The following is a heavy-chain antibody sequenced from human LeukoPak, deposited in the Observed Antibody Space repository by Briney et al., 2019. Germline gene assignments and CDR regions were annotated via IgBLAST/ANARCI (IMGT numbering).Heavy chain of an antibody. J-gene: IGHJ4*02. CDR2: INPSGGNT. CDR3: ARADQRALTY. CDR1: GYTFTSYY. Sequence: ASVKVSCKASGYTFTSYYMHWVRQAPGQGLEWMGIINPSGGNTSYAQKFQGRVTMNRDMSTSTVYMELSSLRSEDTAVYYCARADQRALTYWGQGTLVTVSS. D-gene: IGHD2-2*01. V-gene: IGHV1-46*01.